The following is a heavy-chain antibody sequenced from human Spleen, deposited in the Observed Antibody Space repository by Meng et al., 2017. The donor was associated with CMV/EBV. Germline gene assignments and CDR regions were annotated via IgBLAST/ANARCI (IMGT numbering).Heavy chain of an antibody. CDR2: ISNSGATM. D-gene: IGHD3-10*01. CDR1: GFTFSDDY. Sequence: GGSLRLSCAASGFTFSDDYMSWIRQAPGKGLEWVSCISNSGATMYYAGSVKGRFTISRDNAKNSLYLQVKSLRAEDTAVYYCARDLRGSSYRLLSSPVAHWGQGTLVTVSS. CDR3: ARDLRGSSYRLLSSPVAH. V-gene: IGHV3-11*04. J-gene: IGHJ5*02.